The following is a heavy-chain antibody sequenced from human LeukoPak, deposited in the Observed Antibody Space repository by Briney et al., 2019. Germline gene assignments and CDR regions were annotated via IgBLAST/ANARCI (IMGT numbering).Heavy chain of an antibody. J-gene: IGHJ4*02. V-gene: IGHV3-21*01. CDR3: ARVRHVEMATMDFDY. D-gene: IGHD5-24*01. CDR2: ISSSSSYI. Sequence: GGSLRLSCAASGFTFSSYSMNWVRQAPGKGLEWVSSISSSSSYIYYADSVKGRFTISRDNAKNSLYLQMNSLRAEDTAVYYCARVRHVEMATMDFDYWGQGTLVTVSS. CDR1: GFTFSSYS.